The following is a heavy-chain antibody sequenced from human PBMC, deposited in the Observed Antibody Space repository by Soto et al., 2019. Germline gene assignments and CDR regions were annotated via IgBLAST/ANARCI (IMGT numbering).Heavy chain of an antibody. D-gene: IGHD1-26*01. CDR3: ARVGGWELLPSNWYFDL. J-gene: IGHJ2*01. Sequence: QVQLVQSGAEVKKPGASVKVSCKASGYTFTSYGISWVRQAPGQGLEWMGWISAYNGNTNYAQKLQGRVTMTPDTSTSTAYMELRGLGSDDTAVYYWARVGGWELLPSNWYFDLWGRGTLVTVSS. CDR1: GYTFTSYG. CDR2: ISAYNGNT. V-gene: IGHV1-18*01.